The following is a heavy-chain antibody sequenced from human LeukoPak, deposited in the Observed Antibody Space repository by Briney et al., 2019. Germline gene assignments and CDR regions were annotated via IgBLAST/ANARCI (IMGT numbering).Heavy chain of an antibody. J-gene: IGHJ4*02. CDR2: ISDSGAAM. CDR1: GFTFSSYS. Sequence: GGSLRLSCAASGFTFSSYSMNWDRQAPGKGLQWVSYISDSGAAMYYADSVKGRFTTSRDNAKNSVYLQMNSLRDGDTAVYYCARDSGNSFDYWGQRTLVTVSS. V-gene: IGHV3-48*02. CDR3: ARDSGNSFDY.